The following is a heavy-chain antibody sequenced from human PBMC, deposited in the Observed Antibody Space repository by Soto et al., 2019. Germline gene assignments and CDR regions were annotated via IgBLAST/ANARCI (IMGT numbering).Heavy chain of an antibody. D-gene: IGHD5-12*01. J-gene: IGHJ6*02. CDR2: ISSDGDTI. CDR1: GFTFHEYA. V-gene: IGHV3-9*01. CDR3: TKGGYDLIYYFGMDV. Sequence: EVQLIESGGGWVQPGTSLRVSCAASGFTFHEYAMHWVRQAPGKGVAWVSGISSDGDTIAYADSVQGRFTVFRDNAKNSLYLQMNSLRAEDTALYYCTKGGYDLIYYFGMDVWGQGTTVTVSS.